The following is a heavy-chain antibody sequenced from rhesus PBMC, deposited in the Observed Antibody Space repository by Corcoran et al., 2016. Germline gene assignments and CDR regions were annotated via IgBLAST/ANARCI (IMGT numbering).Heavy chain of an antibody. Sequence: QVQLQESGPGLVKPSETRSLTCAVPGGSISDSYYWNWIRQPPGKGLEWIGNIYINSASTYYNPSLKSRVTLSVDTSKNQFSLKLSSVTAADTAVYYCARTLIAAAGTQFDYWGQGVLVTVSS. CDR1: GGSISDSYY. D-gene: IGHD6-25*01. J-gene: IGHJ4*01. CDR3: ARTLIAAAGTQFDY. CDR2: IYINSAST. V-gene: IGHV4S9*01.